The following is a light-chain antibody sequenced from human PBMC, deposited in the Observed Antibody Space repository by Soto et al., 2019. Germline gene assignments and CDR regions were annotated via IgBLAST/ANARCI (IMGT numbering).Light chain of an antibody. J-gene: IGKJ1*01. V-gene: IGKV3-20*01. CDR1: QSVSSSY. CDR3: QQYSNSPRT. Sequence: EVVLTECPGTLSLAPGERATLSCRASQSVSSSYLAWYQQKPGQAPRLLISDASSRATGISDRFSGSGSGTDFTLTISRLEPEDFAVYYCQQYSNSPRTFGQGTKVEIK. CDR2: DAS.